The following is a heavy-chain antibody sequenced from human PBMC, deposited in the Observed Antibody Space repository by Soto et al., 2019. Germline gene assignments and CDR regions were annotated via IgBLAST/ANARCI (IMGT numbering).Heavy chain of an antibody. V-gene: IGHV3-15*01. J-gene: IGHJ5*02. D-gene: IGHD6-19*01. CDR1: GFTFSNAW. CDR3: TKDPLDFIAVAKPP. CDR2: IKSKTDGGTT. Sequence: GGSLRLSCAASGFTFSNAWMSWVRQAPGKGLEWVGRIKSKTDGGTTDYAAPVKGRFTISRDDSKNTLYLQMNSLKTEDTAVYYCTKDPLDFIAVAKPPWGQGTLVTVSS.